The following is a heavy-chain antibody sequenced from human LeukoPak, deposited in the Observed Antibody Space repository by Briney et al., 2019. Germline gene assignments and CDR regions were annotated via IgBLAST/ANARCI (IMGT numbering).Heavy chain of an antibody. CDR1: GFTFSSYG. CDR3: ARDLRRGTFDY. D-gene: IGHD1-1*01. Sequence: GRSLRLSCAASGFTFSSYGMHWVRRAPGKGLEWVAVIWYDGSNKYYADSVKGRFTISRDNSENTLYLQMNSLRAEDTAVYYCARDLRRGTFDYWGQGTLVTVSS. V-gene: IGHV3-33*01. CDR2: IWYDGSNK. J-gene: IGHJ4*02.